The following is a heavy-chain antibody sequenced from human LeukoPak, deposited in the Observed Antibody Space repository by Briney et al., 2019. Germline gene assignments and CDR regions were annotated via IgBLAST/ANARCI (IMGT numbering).Heavy chain of an antibody. CDR3: ARFIGAGATNAFDI. CDR1: GYTFTSYG. CDR2: ISAYNGNT. V-gene: IGHV1-18*01. D-gene: IGHD1-26*01. J-gene: IGHJ3*02. Sequence: ASAKVSCKASGYTFTSYGISWVRQAPGQGLEWMGWISAYNGNTNYAQKLQGRVTMTTDTSTSTAYMELRSLRSDDTAVYYCARFIGAGATNAFDIWGQGTMVTVSS.